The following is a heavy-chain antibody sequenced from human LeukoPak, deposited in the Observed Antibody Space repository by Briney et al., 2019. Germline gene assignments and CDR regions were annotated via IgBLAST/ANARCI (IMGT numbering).Heavy chain of an antibody. CDR2: IYPGDSDT. Sequence: GESLKISCKGSGYTFTNYWIGWVRQMPGKGLEWMGIIYPGDSDTRYSPSFQGQVTISVDKSISTAFLQWSSLKASDTAMYYCARRYTLSSPDDYWGQGTLVTVSS. J-gene: IGHJ4*02. D-gene: IGHD1-14*01. CDR1: GYTFTNYW. V-gene: IGHV5-51*01. CDR3: ARRYTLSSPDDY.